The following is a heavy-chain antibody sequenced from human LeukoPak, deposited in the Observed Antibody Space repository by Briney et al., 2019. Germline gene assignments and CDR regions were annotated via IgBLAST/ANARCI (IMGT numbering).Heavy chain of an antibody. CDR3: ARELAPGAAAGLDY. Sequence: GGSLRLSCETSGFTFSGYGMHWVRQAPGKGLEWVAVIWYDGSNKYYADSVKGRFTISRDNSKNTLYLQMNSLRAEDTAVYYCARELAPGAAAGLDYWGQGTLVTVSS. V-gene: IGHV3-33*01. J-gene: IGHJ4*02. CDR1: GFTFSGYG. D-gene: IGHD6-13*01. CDR2: IWYDGSNK.